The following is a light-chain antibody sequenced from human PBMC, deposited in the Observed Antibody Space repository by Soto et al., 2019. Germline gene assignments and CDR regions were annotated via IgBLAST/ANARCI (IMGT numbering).Light chain of an antibody. Sequence: DIQMTQSPSSLSASVGDTITITCRASQSISSYLNWYQQKPGKAPKLLIYAASSLHGGVPSRFSGSGSGTDFSLTISSLQPEDFATYVCQETYSQPFTFGPGTKVD. CDR3: QETYSQPFT. J-gene: IGKJ3*01. V-gene: IGKV1-39*01. CDR2: AAS. CDR1: QSISSY.